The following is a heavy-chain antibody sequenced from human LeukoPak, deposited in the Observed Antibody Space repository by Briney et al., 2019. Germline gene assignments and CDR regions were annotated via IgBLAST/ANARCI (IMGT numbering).Heavy chain of an antibody. J-gene: IGHJ4*02. CDR1: GFTFSSYA. D-gene: IGHD2-2*01. CDR2: ISSSGGST. Sequence: GGSLRLSCAASGFTFSSYAMSWVRQAPGKGLEWVSAISSSGGSTYYADSVKGRFTISRDNSKNTLYLQMNSLRAEDTAVYYCASPLGYCSSTSCQFDYWGQGTLVTVSS. CDR3: ASPLGYCSSTSCQFDY. V-gene: IGHV3-23*01.